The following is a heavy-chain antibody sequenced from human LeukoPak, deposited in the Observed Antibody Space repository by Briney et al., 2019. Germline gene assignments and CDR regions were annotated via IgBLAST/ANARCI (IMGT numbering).Heavy chain of an antibody. CDR1: GGSFSGYY. CDR2: INHSEST. J-gene: IGHJ4*02. CDR3: ARGFGGFMITFGGVSHFDY. D-gene: IGHD3-16*01. V-gene: IGHV4-34*01. Sequence: SETLSLTCAVYGGSFSGYYWSWIRQPPGKGLEWIGEINHSESTNYDPSLKSRVTISVDTSKNQFSLKLSSVIAADTAVYYCARGFGGFMITFGGVSHFDYWGQGTLVTVSS.